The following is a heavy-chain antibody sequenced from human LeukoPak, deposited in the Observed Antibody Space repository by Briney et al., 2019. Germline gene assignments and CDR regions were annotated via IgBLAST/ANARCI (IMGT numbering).Heavy chain of an antibody. J-gene: IGHJ4*02. D-gene: IGHD6-6*01. CDR3: AIRSSRYISSSLFHY. V-gene: IGHV4-59*08. Sequence: TPSETLSLTCTVSGGSISSYYWSWIRQPPGKGLEWIGSIYYSGSTNYNPSRKSRVTISVDTSKNQFSLLLSSVTAAHTAMYYFAIRSSRYISSSLFHYWGQEPLVTVSS. CDR1: GGSISSYY. CDR2: IYYSGST.